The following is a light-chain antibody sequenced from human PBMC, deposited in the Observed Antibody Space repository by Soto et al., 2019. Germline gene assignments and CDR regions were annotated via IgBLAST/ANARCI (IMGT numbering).Light chain of an antibody. CDR3: QRSGSALFT. CDR1: QSFSSSY. Sequence: EIVLTQSPGTLSLSPGERATLSCRASQSFSSSYLAWYQQKPRQAPRLLIYGASSRATGIPDRFSGSGSGTDFTLTISSLEPEDFAIYYCQRSGSALFTFGPGTNVDV. J-gene: IGKJ3*01. V-gene: IGKV3-20*01. CDR2: GAS.